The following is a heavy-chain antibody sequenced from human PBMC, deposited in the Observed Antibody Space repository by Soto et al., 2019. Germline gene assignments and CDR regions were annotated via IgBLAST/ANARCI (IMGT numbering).Heavy chain of an antibody. D-gene: IGHD6-19*01. CDR1: GFTFSSYW. CDR3: ARAPSRVGWLAPFDY. CDR2: IKQDGSEK. Sequence: GGSLRLSCAASGFTFSSYWMSWVRQAPGKGLEWVANIKQDGSEKYYVDSVKGRFTISRDNAKNSLYLQMNSLRAEDTAVYYCARAPSRVGWLAPFDYWGQGXLVTVYS. J-gene: IGHJ4*02. V-gene: IGHV3-7*01.